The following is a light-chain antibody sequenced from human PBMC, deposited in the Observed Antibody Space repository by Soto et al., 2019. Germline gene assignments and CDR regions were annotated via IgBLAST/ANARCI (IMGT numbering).Light chain of an antibody. CDR1: QSVGGD. Sequence: ERVMTQSPATLSVSPGERVTLSCRASQSVGGDLAWYQQKPGQAPRLLIYGASSRAPGIPDRFSGSGSGTEFTLTISSLQSEDSAVYYCQQYENWPQLTFGGGTKVDIK. V-gene: IGKV3-15*01. CDR2: GAS. J-gene: IGKJ4*01. CDR3: QQYENWPQLT.